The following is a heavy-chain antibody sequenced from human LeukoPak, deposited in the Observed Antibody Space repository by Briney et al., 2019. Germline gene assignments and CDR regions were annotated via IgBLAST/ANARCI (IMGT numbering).Heavy chain of an antibody. V-gene: IGHV4-59*01. Sequence: TPSETLSLTCTVSSGSISSYYWSWIRQPPGKGLEWIGYIYYSGSTNYNTTLKSRVTISVDTSKNQYSLKLSSMTAADAAVYYCARLPVVVVAAPKKNAFDIWGQGTMVTVSS. CDR1: SGSISSYY. J-gene: IGHJ3*02. CDR2: IYYSGST. D-gene: IGHD2-15*01. CDR3: ARLPVVVVAAPKKNAFDI.